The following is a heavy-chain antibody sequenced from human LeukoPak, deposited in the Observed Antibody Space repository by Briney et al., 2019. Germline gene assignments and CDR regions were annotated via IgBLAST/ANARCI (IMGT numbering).Heavy chain of an antibody. CDR2: IDWDDDK. Sequence: RESGPALAKPTQTLTLTCTFSGFSLSTSGMCESWMRQPPGKALEWLARIDWDDDKYYSTYLKTRITISKDNSKNQVVLTMTNVDPVDTATYYCARIPCSGGSREWSNYDYWGQGTLVTVSS. V-gene: IGHV2-70*11. D-gene: IGHD2-15*01. CDR1: GFSLSTSGMC. J-gene: IGHJ4*02. CDR3: ARIPCSGGSREWSNYDY.